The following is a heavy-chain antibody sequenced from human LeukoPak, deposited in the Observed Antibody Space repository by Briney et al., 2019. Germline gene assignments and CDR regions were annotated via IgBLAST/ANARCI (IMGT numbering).Heavy chain of an antibody. CDR2: IIPIFGTT. CDR3: ARSGGKYYYDSRAYYFDY. V-gene: IGHV1-69*05. J-gene: IGHJ4*02. CDR1: GATFSSYA. D-gene: IGHD3-22*01. Sequence: ASVKVSCKASGATFSSYAISWVRQAPGQGLEWMGGIIPIFGTTNYAQKFQGRVTITTDESTSTAYMELSSLRSEDTAVYYCARSGGKYYYDSRAYYFDYWGQGTLVTVSS.